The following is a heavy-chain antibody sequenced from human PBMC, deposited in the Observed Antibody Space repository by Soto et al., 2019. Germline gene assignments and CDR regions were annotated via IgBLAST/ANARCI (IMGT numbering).Heavy chain of an antibody. CDR3: AGAAYGSSGYKGYYYYGMDV. CDR1: GFTFSSYD. J-gene: IGHJ6*02. CDR2: IGTAGDT. V-gene: IGHV3-13*01. Sequence: GGSLRLSCAASGFTFSSYDMHWVRQATGKGLEWVSAIGTAGDTYYPGSVKGRFTISRENAKNSLYLQMNSLRAEDTAVYYCAGAAYGSSGYKGYYYYGMDVWGQGTTVTVSS. D-gene: IGHD6-13*01.